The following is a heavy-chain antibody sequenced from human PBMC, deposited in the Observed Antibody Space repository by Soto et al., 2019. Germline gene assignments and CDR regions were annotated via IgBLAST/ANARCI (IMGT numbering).Heavy chain of an antibody. CDR3: ARVGEIVVVMKGDAFDI. CDR2: IIPIFGTA. D-gene: IGHD3-22*01. J-gene: IGHJ3*02. Sequence: QVQLVQSGAEVKKPGSSVKVSCKASGGTFSSYAISWVRQAPGQGLEWMGGIIPIFGTANYAQKFQGRVTITADESTSTDYMELSSLRSEDTAVYYCARVGEIVVVMKGDAFDIWGQGTMVTVSS. CDR1: GGTFSSYA. V-gene: IGHV1-69*12.